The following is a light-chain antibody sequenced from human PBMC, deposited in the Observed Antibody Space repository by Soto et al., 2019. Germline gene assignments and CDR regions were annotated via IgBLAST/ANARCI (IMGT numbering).Light chain of an antibody. V-gene: IGKV1-5*03. Sequence: DIQMTQSPSTLSASAGDRVTITCRASQNSNSWLAWYQQKPGKAPKLLIYEASNLGSGVPSRFTGSRSGTEFTLTISSLQPDDLATYHCQQYNNYPWTFGQGTKVEIK. CDR3: QQYNNYPWT. CDR1: QNSNSW. CDR2: EAS. J-gene: IGKJ1*01.